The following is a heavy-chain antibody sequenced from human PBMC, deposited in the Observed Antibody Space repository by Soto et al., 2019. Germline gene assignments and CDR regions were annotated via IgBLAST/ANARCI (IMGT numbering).Heavy chain of an antibody. Sequence: QVQLVQSGAEVKKPGASVKVSCKASGYTFTSYAMHWVRQAPGQRLEWMGWINAGNGNTKYSQKFQGRVTITRDTSASTAYMELSSLRSEDTAVYYFARLPSSIAAHTDYWGQGTLVTVSS. CDR3: ARLPSSIAAHTDY. V-gene: IGHV1-3*01. CDR1: GYTFTSYA. J-gene: IGHJ4*02. CDR2: INAGNGNT. D-gene: IGHD6-6*01.